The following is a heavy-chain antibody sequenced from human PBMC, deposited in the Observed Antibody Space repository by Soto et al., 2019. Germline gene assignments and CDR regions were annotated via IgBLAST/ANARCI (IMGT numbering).Heavy chain of an antibody. J-gene: IGHJ5*02. Sequence: GGSLRLSCAASGFTFSSYAMSWVRQAPGKGLEWVSAISGSGGSTYYADSVKGRFTISRDNSKNTLYLQMNSLRAEDTAVYYCAKAASFQLWFGEPNWFDPWGQEPWSPSPQ. CDR1: GFTFSSYA. CDR3: AKAASFQLWFGEPNWFDP. CDR2: ISGSGGST. V-gene: IGHV3-23*01. D-gene: IGHD3-10*01.